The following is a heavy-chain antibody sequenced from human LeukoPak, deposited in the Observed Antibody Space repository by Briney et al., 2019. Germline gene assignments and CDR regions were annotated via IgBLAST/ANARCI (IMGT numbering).Heavy chain of an antibody. V-gene: IGHV3-7*01. CDR2: IKQGGGEK. CDR1: GFTFSSYW. D-gene: IGHD3-3*01. CDR3: ARVVDFWSGPTYYFDY. Sequence: GGSLRLSCAASGFTFSSYWMSWVRQAPGKGLEWVAKIKQGGGEKYYVDSVKGRFTISRDNAKNSLYLQMNSLRAEDTAVYYCARVVDFWSGPTYYFDYWGQGTLVTVSS. J-gene: IGHJ4*02.